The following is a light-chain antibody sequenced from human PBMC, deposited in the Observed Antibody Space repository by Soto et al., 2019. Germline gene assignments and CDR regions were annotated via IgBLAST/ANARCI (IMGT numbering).Light chain of an antibody. Sequence: QSALTQPASVSGSPGQSIAISCTGTSSDVGAYNYVSWYQQHPAKAPKLMIYDVTNRPSGVSDRFSGSKSGNTASLTISGLQAEDEADYYCSSYATTSALYVFGTGTRSPS. CDR1: SSDVGAYNY. CDR3: SSYATTSALYV. V-gene: IGLV2-14*01. J-gene: IGLJ1*01. CDR2: DVT.